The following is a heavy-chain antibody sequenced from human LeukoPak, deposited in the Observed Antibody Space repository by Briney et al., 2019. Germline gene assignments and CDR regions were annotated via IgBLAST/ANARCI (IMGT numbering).Heavy chain of an antibody. CDR2: ISGSGGST. Sequence: GGSLRLSCAASGFTFSSYAMSWVRQAPGKGLEWVSAISGSGGSTYYADSVKGRFTISRDNSKNTLYLQMNSLKAEDTAVYYCAKDTDSSGYYYLFDYWGQGTLVTVSS. CDR3: AKDTDSSGYYYLFDY. D-gene: IGHD3-22*01. V-gene: IGHV3-23*01. CDR1: GFTFSSYA. J-gene: IGHJ4*02.